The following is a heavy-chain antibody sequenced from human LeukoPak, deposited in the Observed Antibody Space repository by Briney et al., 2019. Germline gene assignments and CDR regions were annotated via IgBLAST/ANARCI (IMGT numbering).Heavy chain of an antibody. J-gene: IGHJ4*02. V-gene: IGHV1-69*05. Sequence: SVKVSCKASGGTFSSYAISWVRQAPGQGLEWMGGIIPIFGTANYAQKFQGRVTITTDESTSTTYMELSSLRSEDTAVYYCASISSGWHGVDYWGQGTLVTVSS. CDR1: GGTFSSYA. CDR2: IIPIFGTA. D-gene: IGHD6-19*01. CDR3: ASISSGWHGVDY.